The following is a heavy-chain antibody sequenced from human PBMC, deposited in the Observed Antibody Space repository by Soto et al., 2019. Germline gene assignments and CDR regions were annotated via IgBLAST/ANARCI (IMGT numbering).Heavy chain of an antibody. Sequence: PSETLSLTCTVSGGSISSYYWSWIRQPPGKGLEWIGYIYYSGSTNYNPSLKSRVTISVDTSKNQFSLKLSSVTAADTAVYYCARGLATRRYYFDYWGQGTLVTVSS. D-gene: IGHD5-12*01. V-gene: IGHV4-59*01. J-gene: IGHJ4*02. CDR1: GGSISSYY. CDR2: IYYSGST. CDR3: ARGLATRRYYFDY.